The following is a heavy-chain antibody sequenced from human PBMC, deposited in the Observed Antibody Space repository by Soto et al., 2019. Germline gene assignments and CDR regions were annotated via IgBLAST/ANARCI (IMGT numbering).Heavy chain of an antibody. CDR2: IYYSGST. D-gene: IGHD5-12*01. CDR1: GGSISSYY. J-gene: IGHJ4*02. Sequence: RSLTCTVSGGSISSYYWSWIRQPPGKGLEWIGYIYYSGSTNYNPSLKSRVTISVDTSKNQFSLKLSSVTAADTAVYYCARDLRDGYNLHYFDYWGQGTLVTVSS. V-gene: IGHV4-59*01. CDR3: ARDLRDGYNLHYFDY.